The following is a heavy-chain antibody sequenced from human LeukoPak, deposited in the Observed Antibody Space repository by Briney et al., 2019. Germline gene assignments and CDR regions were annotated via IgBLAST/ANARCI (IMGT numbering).Heavy chain of an antibody. Sequence: GGSLRLSCAASGFTFSSYSMNWVRQAPGKGLEWVANIKQDGSEKYYVDSVKGRFTISRDNAKNSLYLQMNSLRAEDTAVYYCAGEVTPYYWGQGTLVTVSS. J-gene: IGHJ4*02. D-gene: IGHD2-21*02. CDR2: IKQDGSEK. CDR3: AGEVTPYY. CDR1: GFTFSSYS. V-gene: IGHV3-7*01.